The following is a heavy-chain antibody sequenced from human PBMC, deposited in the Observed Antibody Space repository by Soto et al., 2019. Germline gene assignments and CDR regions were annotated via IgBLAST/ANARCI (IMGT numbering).Heavy chain of an antibody. J-gene: IGHJ5*02. D-gene: IGHD3-22*01. CDR1: GYTFTSHW. CDR3: ARDHSVTTSGYSYWWFDP. Sequence: GASVKVSCKASGYTFTSHWIHWVLQAPGQGLQWMGVINPSGGITVYAQMLQGRVTMTRDTSTTTVYMELSSLRSEDTAVYYCARDHSVTTSGYSYWWFDPWGQGTLVTVSS. CDR2: INPSGGIT. V-gene: IGHV1-46*04.